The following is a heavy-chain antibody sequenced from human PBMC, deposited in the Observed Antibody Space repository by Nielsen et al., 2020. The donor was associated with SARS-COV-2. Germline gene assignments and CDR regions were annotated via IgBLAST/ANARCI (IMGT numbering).Heavy chain of an antibody. CDR2: IKQDGSEK. J-gene: IGHJ6*02. CDR3: ASHYYGMDV. V-gene: IGHV3-7*03. Sequence: GGSLRLSCAASGFTFSIYWMSWVRQAPGKGLEWVANIKQDGSEKYYVDSVKGRFTISRDNAKNSLYLQMNSLRAEDTALYYCASHYYGMDVWGQGTTVTVSS. CDR1: GFTFSIYW.